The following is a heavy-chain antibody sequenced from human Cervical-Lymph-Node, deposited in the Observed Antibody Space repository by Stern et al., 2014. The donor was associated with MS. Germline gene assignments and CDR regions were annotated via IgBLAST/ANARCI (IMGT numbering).Heavy chain of an antibody. CDR2: ISAYNCNT. Sequence: VQLEESGAEVKKPGASVKVSCKASGYTFTSYGISWVRQAPGQGLEWMGWISAYNCNTNYAQKSKGRVTMTTDKSTSTAYMELRSLRSDDTAVYYCARGLLGSENAFDIWGQGTMVTVSS. CDR3: ARGLLGSENAFDI. V-gene: IGHV1-18*01. J-gene: IGHJ3*02. D-gene: IGHD2-15*01. CDR1: GYTFTSYG.